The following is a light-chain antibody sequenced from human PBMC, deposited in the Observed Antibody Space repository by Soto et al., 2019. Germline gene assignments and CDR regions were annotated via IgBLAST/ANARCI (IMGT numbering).Light chain of an antibody. V-gene: IGKV2-28*01. Sequence: DIVITQSPLSLPVTPGEPASISCRSSQILLHSNGNHYLDWYLQKPGQSPQLLIYLGSNRASGVPDRFSGSGSGTDFTLKISRVEAEDVGVYYCMQALQTPNTFGQGTRLEIK. CDR2: LGS. CDR3: MQALQTPNT. J-gene: IGKJ5*01. CDR1: QILLHSNGNHY.